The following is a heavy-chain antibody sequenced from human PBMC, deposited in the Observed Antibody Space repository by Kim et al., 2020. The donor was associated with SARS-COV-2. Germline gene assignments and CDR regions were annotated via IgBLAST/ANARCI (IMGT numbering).Heavy chain of an antibody. J-gene: IGHJ4*02. V-gene: IGHV3-23*01. CDR3: VKGGWADY. CDR2: ISGSGDKT. Sequence: GGSLRLSCAVSGFTFSTYFMSWVRQAPGKGLEWVSKISGSGDKTYYADSVKGRFTISRDNSKHTLYLQMNSLRVEDPAVYYCVKGGWADYWGQGTRVTVS. D-gene: IGHD6-19*01. CDR1: GFTFSTYF.